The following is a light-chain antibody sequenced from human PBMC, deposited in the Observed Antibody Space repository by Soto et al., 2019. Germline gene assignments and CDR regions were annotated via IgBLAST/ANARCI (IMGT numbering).Light chain of an antibody. J-gene: IGKJ2*01. CDR3: MQATQFPHT. CDR1: QSLVHSDGYTY. Sequence: DIVMTQTPLSSPVTLGQPASISCRSSQSLVHSDGYTYLSCLQQRPGQPPRVLIYKILNRFSGVPERFNGSGAGTDFTLRISRVEAEDVGVYYCMQATQFPHTFGHGTKLEIK. V-gene: IGKV2-24*01. CDR2: KIL.